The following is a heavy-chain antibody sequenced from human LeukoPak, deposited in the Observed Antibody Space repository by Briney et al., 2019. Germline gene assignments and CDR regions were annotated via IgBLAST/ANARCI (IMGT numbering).Heavy chain of an antibody. D-gene: IGHD6-19*01. CDR1: GFTFSSYA. V-gene: IGHV3-23*01. J-gene: IGHJ4*02. CDR2: ISGSGGST. Sequence: GGSLRLSCAASGFTFSSYAMSWVRQAPGKGLEWVSAISGSGGSTYYADSVKGRFTISRDNSKNTLYLQMNSLRAEDTAVYFCAKRGDRSGWSYYFDYWGQGTLVTVSS. CDR3: AKRGDRSGWSYYFDY.